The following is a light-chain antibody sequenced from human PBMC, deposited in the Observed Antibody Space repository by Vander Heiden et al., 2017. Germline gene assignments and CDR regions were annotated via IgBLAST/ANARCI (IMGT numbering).Light chain of an antibody. Sequence: DIQLTQSPSFLSASVGDRVTITCRASQGISSYLAWYQQKPGKAPKLLIYAASTLQSGVPSRFSGSGYGKEFTLTISSRQPEDFATYYCQQRNSYPPYTFGQGTKMEIK. J-gene: IGKJ2*01. V-gene: IGKV1-9*01. CDR1: QGISSY. CDR3: QQRNSYPPYT. CDR2: AAS.